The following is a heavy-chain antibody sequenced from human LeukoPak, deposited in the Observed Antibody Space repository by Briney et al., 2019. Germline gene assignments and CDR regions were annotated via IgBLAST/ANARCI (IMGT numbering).Heavy chain of an antibody. V-gene: IGHV1-69*05. J-gene: IGHJ5*02. D-gene: IGHD2-15*01. CDR2: IIPIFGPA. Sequence: SVKVSCKASGGTFSSYAISWVRQAPGQGLEWMGGIIPIFGPANYAQKFQGRVTITTDESTSTAYMELSSLRSEDTAVYYCAKGGYCSGGSCPRFDPWGQGTLVTVSS. CDR1: GGTFSSYA. CDR3: AKGGYCSGGSCPRFDP.